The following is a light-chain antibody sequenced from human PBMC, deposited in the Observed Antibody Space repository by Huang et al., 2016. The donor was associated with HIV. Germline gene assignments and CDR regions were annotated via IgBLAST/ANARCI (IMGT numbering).Light chain of an antibody. CDR2: KAS. J-gene: IGKJ1*01. CDR3: QHQWT. V-gene: IGKV1-5*03. Sequence: DIQVTQSPSTLSAFVGDRVNITCRTSQRISNWLAWYQQRPGKAPNLLISKASNLETWVPSRFSGNGSGTEFTLTLNGLQPDDLATYYCQHQWTFGQGTKVEIK. CDR1: QRISNW.